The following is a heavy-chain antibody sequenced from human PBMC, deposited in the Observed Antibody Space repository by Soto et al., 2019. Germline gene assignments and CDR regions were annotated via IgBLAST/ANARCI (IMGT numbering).Heavy chain of an antibody. CDR2: IRTRADGGTA. Sequence: GGSLRLSCAASGFRFSDAWMNWVRQAPGKGLEWVGLIRTRADGGTADHAAPVQGRFTTSRDDLEDMLYLQMNSLIPEDTAVYYCVTGVLPPDYWGQGTLVTVSS. CDR1: GFRFSDAW. CDR3: VTGVLPPDY. D-gene: IGHD2-2*01. V-gene: IGHV3-15*01. J-gene: IGHJ4*02.